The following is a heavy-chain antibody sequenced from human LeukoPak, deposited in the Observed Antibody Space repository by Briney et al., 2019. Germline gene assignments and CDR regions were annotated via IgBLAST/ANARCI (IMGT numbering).Heavy chain of an antibody. J-gene: IGHJ6*03. CDR2: IIPIFGTA. CDR3: ARAPAAAGIYYYYYYMDV. V-gene: IGHV1-69*05. Sequence: SVKVSCKASGGTFSSYAISWVRRAPGQGLEWMGRIIPIFGTANYAQKFQGRVTITTDESTSTAYMELSSLRSEDTAVYYCARAPAAAGIYYYYYYMDVWGKGTTVTVSS. D-gene: IGHD6-13*01. CDR1: GGTFSSYA.